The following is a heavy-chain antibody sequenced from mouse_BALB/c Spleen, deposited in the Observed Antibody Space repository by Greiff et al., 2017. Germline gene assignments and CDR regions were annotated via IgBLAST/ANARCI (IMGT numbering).Heavy chain of an antibody. Sequence: QVQLQQSGAGLVKPGASVKLSCKASGYTFTEYIIHWVKQRSGQGLEWIGWFYPGSGSIKYNEKFKDKATLTADKSSSTVYMELSKLTSEDSAVYFCARHGSHYYGSSSYWYFDVWGAGTTVTVSS. CDR2: FYPGSGSI. D-gene: IGHD1-1*01. V-gene: IGHV1-62-2*01. J-gene: IGHJ1*01. CDR1: GYTFTEYI. CDR3: ARHGSHYYGSSSYWYFDV.